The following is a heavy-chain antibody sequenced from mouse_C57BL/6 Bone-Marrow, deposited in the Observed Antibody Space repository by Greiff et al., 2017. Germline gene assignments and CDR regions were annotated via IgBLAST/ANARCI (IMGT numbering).Heavy chain of an antibody. D-gene: IGHD4-1*01. V-gene: IGHV10-1*01. CDR1: GFSFNTYA. CDR3: VRRTVGMDY. Sequence: EVQRVESGGGLVQPKGSLKLSCAASGFSFNTYAMNWVRQAPGKGLEWVARIRSKSNNYATYYADSVKDRFTISRDDSESMLYLQMNNLKTEDTAMYYCVRRTVGMDYWGQGTSVTVSS. CDR2: IRSKSNNYAT. J-gene: IGHJ4*01.